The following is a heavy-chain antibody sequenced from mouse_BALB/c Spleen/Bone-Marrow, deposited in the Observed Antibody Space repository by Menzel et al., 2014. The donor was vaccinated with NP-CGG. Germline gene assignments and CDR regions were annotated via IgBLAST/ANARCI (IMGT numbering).Heavy chain of an antibody. V-gene: IGHV4-1*02. CDR2: INPNSRTI. J-gene: IGHJ3*01. D-gene: IGHD2-3*01. Sequence: EVKLMESGGGLVQPGGSLKLSCTASGFELSRYWMSWVWQAPGKGIEWIGEINPNSRTINYTPSLKERFIISRDNTKNTLSLLMSKVRSEDTALCFFARCGYYGWFAYWGPGTLVTVSA. CDR3: ARCGYYGWFAY. CDR1: GFELSRYW.